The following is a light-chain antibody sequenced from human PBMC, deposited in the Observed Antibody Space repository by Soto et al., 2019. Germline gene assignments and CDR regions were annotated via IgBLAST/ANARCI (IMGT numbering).Light chain of an antibody. CDR3: QQGYSPRWT. Sequence: DIPMTQSPSSLSASVGDRVTITCRASQNIRSYLNWYQQKPGKAPQLLVSATSSLQTGVPSRFSASRSGTDLSLVISDLQPEDSATYYWQQGYSPRWTSGRGIKVEI. V-gene: IGKV1-39*01. J-gene: IGKJ1*01. CDR1: QNIRSY. CDR2: ATS.